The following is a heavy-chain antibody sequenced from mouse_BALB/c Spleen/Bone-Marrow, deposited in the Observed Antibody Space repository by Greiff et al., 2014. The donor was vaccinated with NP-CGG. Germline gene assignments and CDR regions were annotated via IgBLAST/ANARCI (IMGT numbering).Heavy chain of an antibody. D-gene: IGHD1-1*01. CDR3: AREGYYGSPFAY. J-gene: IGHJ3*01. CDR2: INPSTGYT. CDR1: GYTFTSYW. Sequence: VQLQQSGAELAKPGASVKMSCKASGYTFTSYWMHWVKQRPGQGLEWIGYINPSTGYTEYNQKFKDKATLTADKSTSTAYMQMSSLTSEDSAVYYCAREGYYGSPFAYWGQGTLVTVSA. V-gene: IGHV1-7*01.